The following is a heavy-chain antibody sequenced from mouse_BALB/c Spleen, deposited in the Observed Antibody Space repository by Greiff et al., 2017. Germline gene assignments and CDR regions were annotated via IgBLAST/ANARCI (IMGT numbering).Heavy chain of an antibody. CDR3: ARHGGVTTKDWFAY. CDR1: GFTFSSYG. D-gene: IGHD2-2*01. CDR2: ISSGGSYT. J-gene: IGHJ3*01. Sequence: EVKLVESGGDLVKPGGSLKLSCAASGFTFSSYGMSWVRQTPDKRLEWVATISSGGSYTYYPDSVKGRFTISRDNAKNTLYLQMSSLKSEDTAMYYCARHGGVTTKDWFAYWGQGTLVTVSA. V-gene: IGHV5-6*02.